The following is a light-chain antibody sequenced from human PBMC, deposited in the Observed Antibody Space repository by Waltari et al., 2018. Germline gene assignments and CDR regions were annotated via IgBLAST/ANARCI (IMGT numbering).Light chain of an antibody. CDR3: CSYAGSSTLV. V-gene: IGLV2-23*02. CDR2: EVS. Sequence: QSALTQPASVSGSPGQPITISCTGTSRDVGSYNLVSWYQQHPGKAPRLMIYEVSKRPSGVSNRFSGSKSGNTASLTISGPQAEDEADYYCCSYAGSSTLVFGGGTKLTVL. CDR1: SRDVGSYNL. J-gene: IGLJ2*01.